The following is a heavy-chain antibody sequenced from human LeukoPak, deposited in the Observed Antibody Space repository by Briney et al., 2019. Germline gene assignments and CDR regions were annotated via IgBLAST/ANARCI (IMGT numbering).Heavy chain of an antibody. D-gene: IGHD6-13*01. CDR2: ISAYNGNT. Sequence: ASVKVSCKASGYTFTSYGISWVRQAPGQGLEWMGWISAYNGNTNYAQKLQGRVTMTTDTSTSTAYMELRSLRSDDTAVYYCARRGIAAASTGYYYYGMDVWGQGTTVTVSS. CDR3: ARRGIAAASTGYYYYGMDV. CDR1: GYTFTSYG. J-gene: IGHJ6*02. V-gene: IGHV1-18*01.